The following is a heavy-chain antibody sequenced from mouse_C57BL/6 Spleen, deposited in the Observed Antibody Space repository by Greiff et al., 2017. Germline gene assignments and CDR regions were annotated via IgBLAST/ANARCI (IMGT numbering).Heavy chain of an antibody. Sequence: EVKLLESGPGLAKPSQSLSLTCSVTGYSITSGYYWNWIRQFPGNKLEWMGYISYDGSNNSNPSLQNRISITRDTSKNQFFLKLNSVTTEDTATYYCARIYDGYYDYAMDYWGQGTSVTVSS. J-gene: IGHJ4*01. V-gene: IGHV3-6*01. CDR1: GYSITSGYY. CDR2: ISYDGSN. D-gene: IGHD2-3*01. CDR3: ARIYDGYYDYAMDY.